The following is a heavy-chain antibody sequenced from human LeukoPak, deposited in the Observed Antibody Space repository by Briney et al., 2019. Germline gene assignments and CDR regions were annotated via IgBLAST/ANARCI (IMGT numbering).Heavy chain of an antibody. V-gene: IGHV1-2*02. D-gene: IGHD2-2*02. CDR2: INPNSGGT. Sequence: ASVKVSCKASGYAFTGYYMHWVRQAPGQGLEWIGWINPNSGGTNYAQKFQGRVTMTRDTSISTAYMELSRLRSDDTAVYYCARPYCSSTCCYKSRAWWFDPWGQGTLVTVSS. J-gene: IGHJ5*02. CDR1: GYAFTGYY. CDR3: ARPYCSSTCCYKSRAWWFDP.